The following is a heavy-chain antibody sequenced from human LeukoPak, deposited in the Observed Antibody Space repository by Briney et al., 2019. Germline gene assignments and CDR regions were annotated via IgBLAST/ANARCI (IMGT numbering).Heavy chain of an antibody. CDR1: GFTFSSYS. V-gene: IGHV3-21*01. J-gene: IGHJ4*02. Sequence: PGGSLRLSCAASGFTFSSYSMNWVRQAPGKGLEWVSSISSSSSYIYYADSVKGRFTIPRDNAKNSLYLQMNSLRAEDTAVYYCARGVLSAFDYWGQGTLVTVSS. CDR3: ARGVLSAFDY. CDR2: ISSSSSYI. D-gene: IGHD6-25*01.